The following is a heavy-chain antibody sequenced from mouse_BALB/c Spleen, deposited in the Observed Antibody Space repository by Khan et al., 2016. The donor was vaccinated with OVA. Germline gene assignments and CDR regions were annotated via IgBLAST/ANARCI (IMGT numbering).Heavy chain of an antibody. D-gene: IGHD1-1*01. CDR2: ISYSGGT. Sequence: EVQLQESGPGLVKPSQSLSLTCTVTGYSITSGYAWNWIRQFPGNKLEWMGYISYSGGTSYNPSLQSRISITRDPSKNQFFLQLNSVTTEDTATYYCARVNYYGYYFDYWGQGTPLTGSS. V-gene: IGHV3-2*02. CDR3: ARVNYYGYYFDY. J-gene: IGHJ2*01. CDR1: GYSITSGYA.